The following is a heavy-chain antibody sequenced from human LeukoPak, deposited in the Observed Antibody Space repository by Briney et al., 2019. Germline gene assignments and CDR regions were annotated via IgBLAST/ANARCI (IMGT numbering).Heavy chain of an antibody. CDR3: ARKGYYDSSGYNPPNYYYYMDV. V-gene: IGHV1-2*02. CDR1: GYTFTGYY. J-gene: IGHJ6*03. D-gene: IGHD3-22*01. CDR2: INPNSGGT. Sequence: ASVKVSCKASGYTFTGYYMHWVRQAPGQGLEWMGWINPNSGGTNYAQKFQGRVTMTRDTSISTAYMELSRLRSDDTAVYYCARKGYYDSSGYNPPNYYYYMDVWGKGTTVTVSS.